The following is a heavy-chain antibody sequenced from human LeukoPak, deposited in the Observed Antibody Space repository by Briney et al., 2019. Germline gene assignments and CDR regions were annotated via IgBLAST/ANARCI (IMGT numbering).Heavy chain of an antibody. CDR1: GGTFSSYA. CDR2: IIPIFGTA. V-gene: IGHV1-69*13. J-gene: IGHJ4*02. Sequence: SVKVSCKASGGTFSSYAISWVRQAPGQGLEWMGGIIPIFGTANYAQKFQGRVTITADESTSTAYMELSSLRSEDTAVYYCASAGGYSYAVDYWGQRTLVTVSS. D-gene: IGHD5-18*01. CDR3: ASAGGYSYAVDY.